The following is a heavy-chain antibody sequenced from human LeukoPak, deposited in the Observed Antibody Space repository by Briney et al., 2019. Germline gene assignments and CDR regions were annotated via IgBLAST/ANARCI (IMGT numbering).Heavy chain of an antibody. CDR1: GFTFSSYA. D-gene: IGHD3-9*01. CDR2: ISGSGGST. J-gene: IGHJ4*02. Sequence: PGGSLRLSCAASGFTFSSYAMSWVRQAPGKGLEWVSAISGSGGSTYYADSVKGRFTISRDNAKNSLYLQMNSLRAEDTAVYYCAREDYDILTGYYPFDYWGQGTLVTVSS. CDR3: AREDYDILTGYYPFDY. V-gene: IGHV3-23*01.